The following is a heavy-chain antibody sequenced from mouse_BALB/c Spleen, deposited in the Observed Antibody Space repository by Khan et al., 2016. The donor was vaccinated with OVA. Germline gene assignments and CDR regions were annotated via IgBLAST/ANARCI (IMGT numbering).Heavy chain of an antibody. Sequence: QVQLKESGAELARPGASVKMSCKASGYTFTSHTMHWVKQRPGQGLEWIGYINPRSGYTNYNQKFNDKATLTADKSSSTAYMQLSSLTSEDSAVYYCARRTTEYAMDYWSQGTSVTVSS. V-gene: IGHV1-4*01. CDR3: ARRTTEYAMDY. CDR1: GYTFTSHT. J-gene: IGHJ4*01. CDR2: INPRSGYT. D-gene: IGHD2-14*01.